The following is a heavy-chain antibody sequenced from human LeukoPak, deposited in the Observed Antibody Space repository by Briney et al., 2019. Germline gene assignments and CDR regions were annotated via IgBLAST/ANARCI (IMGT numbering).Heavy chain of an antibody. CDR2: IYYSGST. J-gene: IGHJ4*02. CDR3: ARGSTGDLFDY. Sequence: SQTLSLTCTVSGCSISSGGYYWSWIRQHPGKGLEWIGYIYYSGSTYYNPSLKSRVTISVDTSKNQFSLKLSSVTAADTAVYYCARGSTGDLFDYWGQGTLVTVSS. D-gene: IGHD7-27*01. CDR1: GCSISSGGYY. V-gene: IGHV4-31*02.